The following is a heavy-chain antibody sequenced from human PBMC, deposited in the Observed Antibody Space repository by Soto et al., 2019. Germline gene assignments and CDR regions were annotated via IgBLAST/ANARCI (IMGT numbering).Heavy chain of an antibody. CDR1: GFTFSSYA. D-gene: IGHD2-8*01. CDR3: AKENVLMVYAMRSDAFDI. CDR2: ISGSGGST. Sequence: GGSLRLSCAASGFTFSSYAMSWVRQAPGKGLEWVSAISGSGGSTYYADSVKGRFTISKDNSKNTLYLQMNSLRAEDTAVYYCAKENVLMVYAMRSDAFDIWGQGTMVTVSS. V-gene: IGHV3-23*01. J-gene: IGHJ3*02.